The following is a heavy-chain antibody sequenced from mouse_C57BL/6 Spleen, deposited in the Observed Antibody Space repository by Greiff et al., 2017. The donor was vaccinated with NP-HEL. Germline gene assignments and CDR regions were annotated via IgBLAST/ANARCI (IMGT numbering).Heavy chain of an antibody. D-gene: IGHD4-1*01. CDR2: ISSGSSTI. J-gene: IGHJ2*01. V-gene: IGHV5-17*01. Sequence: EVKLVESGGGLVKPGGSLKLSCAASGFTFSDYGMHWVRQAPEKGLEWVASISSGSSTIYYADNVKGRFTISRDNAKNTLFLQMTSLRSEDTAMYYGARGELGLLGYGGQGTTLTGSS. CDR3: ARGELGLLGY. CDR1: GFTFSDYG.